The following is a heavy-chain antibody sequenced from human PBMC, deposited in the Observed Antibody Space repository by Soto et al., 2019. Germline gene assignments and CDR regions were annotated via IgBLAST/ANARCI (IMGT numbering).Heavy chain of an antibody. CDR3: ARGSTRPDD. J-gene: IGHJ4*02. V-gene: IGHV4-59*11. CDR2: MSYSGST. Sequence: QVQLQESGPGLVKPSETLSLTCTVSGASISSHYWSWIRQPPGKGLEWIGYMSYSGSTNYNPSPKRRVTILIDTSKNQFSLTLTSVTAADTAMYYCARGSTRPDDWGQGTLVTVSS. CDR1: GASISSHY.